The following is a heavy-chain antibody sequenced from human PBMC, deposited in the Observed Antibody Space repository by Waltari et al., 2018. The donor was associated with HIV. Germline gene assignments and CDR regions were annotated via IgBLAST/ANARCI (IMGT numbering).Heavy chain of an antibody. CDR2: ISWNSGSI. CDR3: AKDGGWELIYYFDY. CDR1: GFTFDDYA. J-gene: IGHJ4*02. D-gene: IGHD1-26*01. V-gene: IGHV3-9*01. Sequence: EVQLVESGGGLVQPGRSLRLSCAASGFTFDDYAMHWVRPAPGKGLEWVSGISWNSGSIGYADSVKGRFTISRDNAKNSLYLQMNSLRAEDTALYYCAKDGGWELIYYFDYWGQGTLVTVSS.